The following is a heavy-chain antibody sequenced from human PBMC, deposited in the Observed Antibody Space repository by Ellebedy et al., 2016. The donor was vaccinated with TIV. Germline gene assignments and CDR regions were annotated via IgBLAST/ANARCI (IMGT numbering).Heavy chain of an antibody. J-gene: IGHJ6*03. CDR2: IYPGDSDT. D-gene: IGHD6-6*01. CDR1: GYSFTSYW. V-gene: IGHV5-51*01. Sequence: GESLKISXKGSGYSFTSYWIGWVRQMPGKGLEWMGIIYPGDSDTRYSPSFQGQVTISADKSISTAYLQWSSLKASDTAMYYCARRYSSSSIDYYYYYMDVWGKGTTVTVSS. CDR3: ARRYSSSSIDYYYYYMDV.